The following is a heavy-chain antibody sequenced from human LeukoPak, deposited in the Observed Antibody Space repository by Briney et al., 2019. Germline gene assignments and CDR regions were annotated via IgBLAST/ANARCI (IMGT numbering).Heavy chain of an antibody. V-gene: IGHV4-59*01. J-gene: IGHJ4*02. Sequence: SETLSLTCTVSGGSISSYYWSWIRQPPGKGLEWIGYIYYSGSTNYNPSLKSRVTISVDTSKNQFSLKLSSVTAADTAVYYCAGYDSSGPDDYWGQGTLVTVSS. CDR2: IYYSGST. CDR1: GGSISSYY. D-gene: IGHD3-22*01. CDR3: AGYDSSGPDDY.